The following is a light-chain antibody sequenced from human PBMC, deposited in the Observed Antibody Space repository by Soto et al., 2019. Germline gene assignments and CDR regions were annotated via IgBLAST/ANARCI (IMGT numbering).Light chain of an antibody. Sequence: QSVLTQPASVSGSPGQSITISCTGTSSDVGSYNLVSWYQQHPGKAPQLMIYEGTKRPSGVSNRFSGSKSGNTASLTISGLQAEDEADYYCCSYAGSIPYVFGTGTKVTV. CDR3: CSYAGSIPYV. CDR2: EGT. V-gene: IGLV2-23*01. CDR1: SSDVGSYNL. J-gene: IGLJ1*01.